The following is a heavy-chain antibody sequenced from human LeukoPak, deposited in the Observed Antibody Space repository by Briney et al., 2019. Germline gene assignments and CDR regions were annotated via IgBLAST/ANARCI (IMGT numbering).Heavy chain of an antibody. D-gene: IGHD3-10*01. V-gene: IGHV1-8*01. J-gene: IGHJ4*02. CDR1: GYTFTSYD. CDR3: ARESLSSFDY. Sequence: GASVKVSYKASGYTFTSYDINWVRQATGQGLEWMGWMNPNSGNTGYAQKFQGRVTITADESTSTAYMELSSLRSEDTAVYYCARESLSSFDYWGQGTLVTVSS. CDR2: MNPNSGNT.